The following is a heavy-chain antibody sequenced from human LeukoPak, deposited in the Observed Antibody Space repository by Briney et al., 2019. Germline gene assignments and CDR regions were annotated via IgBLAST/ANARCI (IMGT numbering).Heavy chain of an antibody. Sequence: GGSLRLSCAASGFNFKNFWMNWVRQAPGKGLIWVSRINTDGSATAYADSVKGRFTISRDNAKNTLYLQMNSLKNDDTAVYYCARRDESLDYWGQGTLVTVSS. V-gene: IGHV3-74*01. D-gene: IGHD2-21*02. CDR1: GFNFKNFW. J-gene: IGHJ4*02. CDR2: INTDGSAT. CDR3: ARRDESLDY.